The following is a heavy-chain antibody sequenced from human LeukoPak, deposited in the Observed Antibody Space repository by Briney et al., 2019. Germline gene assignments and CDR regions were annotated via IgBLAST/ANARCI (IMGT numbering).Heavy chain of an antibody. CDR3: ARQHPSGRGSGLDY. CDR2: NYYSGVT. V-gene: IGHV4-59*08. D-gene: IGHD6-19*01. Sequence: SETLSLTCTVSGGSISAYYWTWIRQSPEKGLEWIGYNYYSGVTNYNPHLKSRVTISVDTSQNQFSLRLNAATAADTAVYYCARQHPSGRGSGLDYWGQGKLVIVSS. J-gene: IGHJ4*02. CDR1: GGSISAYY.